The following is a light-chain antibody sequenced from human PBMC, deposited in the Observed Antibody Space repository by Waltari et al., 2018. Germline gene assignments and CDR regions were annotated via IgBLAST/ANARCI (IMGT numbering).Light chain of an antibody. CDR3: QQYLSSTRT. CDR1: QSLVSSY. J-gene: IGKJ2*01. Sequence: IVLTQSPGTLSLSPGERATLSCRASQSLVSSYLAWYQQKPGQAPRLLMYDVSSRATGLPDRFSGSGSGTEFTLTISRLEPEDSAVYYCQQYLSSTRTFGQGTKLEIK. CDR2: DVS. V-gene: IGKV3-20*01.